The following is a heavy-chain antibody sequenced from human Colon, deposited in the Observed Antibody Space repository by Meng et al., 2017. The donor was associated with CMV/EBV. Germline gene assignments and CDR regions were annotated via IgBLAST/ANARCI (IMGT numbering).Heavy chain of an antibody. D-gene: IGHD5-12*01. CDR2: ISSSSYI. Sequence: GRSLRLSCAASGFTFSSYSMNWVRQAPGKGLEWVSSISSSSYIYYADSVKGRFTISRDNAKNSLYLQMNSLRAEDTAVYYCARGGLPEVYYYYGMDVWGQGTTVTVSS. V-gene: IGHV3-21*01. J-gene: IGHJ6*02. CDR1: GFTFSSYS. CDR3: ARGGLPEVYYYYGMDV.